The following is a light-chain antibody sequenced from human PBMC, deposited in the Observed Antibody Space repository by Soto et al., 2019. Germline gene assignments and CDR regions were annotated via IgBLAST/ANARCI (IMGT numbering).Light chain of an antibody. Sequence: EIVMTQSPVTLSVSPGERATLSCRASQSVSSNLAWYQQKPGQAPRLLIYDASTRAPGFPARFSGSGSGTEFTLTISSLQSEDFAVYYCHHYNSWPYTFGQGTKVDIK. J-gene: IGKJ2*01. V-gene: IGKV3-15*01. CDR3: HHYNSWPYT. CDR1: QSVSSN. CDR2: DAS.